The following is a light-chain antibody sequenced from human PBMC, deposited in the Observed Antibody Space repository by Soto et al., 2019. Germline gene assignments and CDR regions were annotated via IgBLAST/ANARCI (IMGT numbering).Light chain of an antibody. CDR1: QSISSSY. J-gene: IGKJ5*01. CDR2: GAF. Sequence: EIVLTQSPGTLSLSPEERATLSCMASQSISSSYLAWYQQKPGQAPRLLIYGAFSRATGIPDRFSGSGSGTGFTLTINRVAPEDFAVYYCQQYVSLPITFGQGTRLEI. CDR3: QQYVSLPIT. V-gene: IGKV3-20*01.